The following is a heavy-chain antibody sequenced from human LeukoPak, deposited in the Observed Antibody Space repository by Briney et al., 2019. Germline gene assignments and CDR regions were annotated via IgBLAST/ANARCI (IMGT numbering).Heavy chain of an antibody. V-gene: IGHV3-48*03. D-gene: IGHD3-10*02. CDR3: AELGITMIGGV. J-gene: IGHJ6*04. CDR1: GFTFSSYE. CDR2: ISSSGSTI. Sequence: GGSLRLSCAASGFTFSSYEMNWVRQAPGKGLEWVSYISSSGSTIYYADSVKGRFTISRDNPKNSLYLQMNSLRAEDTAVYYCAELGITMIGGVWGKGTTVTISS.